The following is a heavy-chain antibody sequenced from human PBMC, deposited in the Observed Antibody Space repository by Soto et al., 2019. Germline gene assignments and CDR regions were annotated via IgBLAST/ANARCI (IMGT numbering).Heavy chain of an antibody. CDR3: AKDPYGDHTSYYYYMDV. Sequence: GGSLRLSCAASGFTFSSYAMSWVRQAPGKGLEWVSAISGSGGSTYYADSVKGRFTISRDNSKNTLYLQMNSLRAEDTAVYYCAKDPYGDHTSYYYYMDVWGKGTTVTVSS. CDR1: GFTFSSYA. CDR2: ISGSGGST. J-gene: IGHJ6*03. D-gene: IGHD4-17*01. V-gene: IGHV3-23*01.